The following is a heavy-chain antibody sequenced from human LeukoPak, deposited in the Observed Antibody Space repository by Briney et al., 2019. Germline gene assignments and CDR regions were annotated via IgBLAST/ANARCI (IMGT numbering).Heavy chain of an antibody. CDR1: GYTFTGYY. D-gene: IGHD3-10*01. J-gene: IGHJ6*02. CDR2: INPNSGGT. Sequence: GASVTVSFKASGYTFTGYYMHWVRQAPGQGLEWMGWINPNSGGTNYAQKFQGRVTMTRDTSISTAYMELSRLRSDDTAVYYCARGGAMVRGDIIGYYYGMDVWGQGTTVTVSS. V-gene: IGHV1-2*02. CDR3: ARGGAMVRGDIIGYYYGMDV.